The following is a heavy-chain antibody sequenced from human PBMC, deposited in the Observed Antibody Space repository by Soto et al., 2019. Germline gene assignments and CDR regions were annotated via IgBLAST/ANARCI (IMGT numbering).Heavy chain of an antibody. D-gene: IGHD1-26*01. V-gene: IGHV1-69*01. CDR2: IIPIYGTA. CDR3: AREVSDHSEWELPFSPARWFDP. CDR1: GGTFSSYA. Sequence: QVQLVQSGAEVKKPGSSVKVSCKASGGTFSSYAISWVRQAPGQGLEWMGGIIPIYGTANYAQKFQGRVKITEDDSTSTAYMELSSLRSEDTAVYYCAREVSDHSEWELPFSPARWFDPWGQGTLVTVSS. J-gene: IGHJ5*02.